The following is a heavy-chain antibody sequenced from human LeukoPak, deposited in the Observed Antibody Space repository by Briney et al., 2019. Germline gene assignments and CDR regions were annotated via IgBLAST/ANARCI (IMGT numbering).Heavy chain of an antibody. CDR3: AKFQAAIAIAFDL. CDR1: GYTFTGYY. J-gene: IGHJ4*02. CDR2: INPNTGET. Sequence: GASVKVSFKSSGYTFTGYYIHWVRQAPGQGLEWMGWINPNTGETNYAQKIQNRVTMTRDTSINTAYMELSSLKSDDTAVHYCAKFQAAIAIAFDLWGQGTLVTVSS. V-gene: IGHV1-2*02. D-gene: IGHD6-25*01.